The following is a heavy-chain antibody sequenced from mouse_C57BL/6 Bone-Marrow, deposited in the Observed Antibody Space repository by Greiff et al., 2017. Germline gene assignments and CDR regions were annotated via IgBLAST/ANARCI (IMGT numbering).Heavy chain of an antibody. CDR2: IDPSDSYT. CDR1: GYTFTSHW. CDR3: ARDGYHWYFDV. J-gene: IGHJ1*03. D-gene: IGHD2-3*01. V-gene: IGHV1-50*01. Sequence: QVQLQQPGAELVKPGASVKLSCKASGYTFTSHWMQWVKQRPGQGLEWIGEIDPSDSYTNYNQKFKGKATLTVDTSSSTAYMRLSSLTSEDSAVYYCARDGYHWYFDVWGTGTTVTVSS.